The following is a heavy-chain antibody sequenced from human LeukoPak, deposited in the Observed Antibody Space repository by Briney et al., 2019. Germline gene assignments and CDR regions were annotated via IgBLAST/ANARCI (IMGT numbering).Heavy chain of an antibody. Sequence: ASVKVSCTASGYTFTSYDINWVRQAPGQGLEWMGWMNPNSGNTGYTQNFQGRVTFTRNTSIRTAYMELSSLRSQDTAVYYCARACSGGSCYGPYDDFDYWGQGTLVTVSS. V-gene: IGHV1-8*03. D-gene: IGHD2-15*01. CDR2: MNPNSGNT. CDR1: GYTFTSYD. CDR3: ARACSGGSCYGPYDDFDY. J-gene: IGHJ4*02.